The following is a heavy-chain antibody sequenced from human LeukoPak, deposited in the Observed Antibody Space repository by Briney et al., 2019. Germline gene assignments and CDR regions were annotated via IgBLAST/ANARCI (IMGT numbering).Heavy chain of an antibody. CDR1: GFSFSNAW. D-gene: IGHD3-22*01. J-gene: IGHJ4*02. CDR2: ISGSSSTI. CDR3: ARGSTYYDSSGQVPFDY. Sequence: GGSLRLSCATSGFSFSNAWMNWVRQAPGKGLEWGSYISGSSSTIYYADSVKGRFTISRDNGKNTLYLQMNSLRAEDTAVYYCARGSTYYDSSGQVPFDYWGQGTLVTVSS. V-gene: IGHV3-48*01.